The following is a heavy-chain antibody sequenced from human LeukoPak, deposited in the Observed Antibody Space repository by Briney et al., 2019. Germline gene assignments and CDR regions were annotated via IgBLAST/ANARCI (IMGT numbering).Heavy chain of an antibody. V-gene: IGHV3-23*01. CDR1: GFTFSSYA. CDR3: ATSRYYDSSGLSDY. Sequence: GGSLRPSCAASGFTFSSYAMSWVRQAPGKGLEWVSAISGSGGSTYYADSVKGRFTISRDNSKNTLYLQMNSLRAEDTAVYYCATSRYYDSSGLSDYWGQGTLVTVSS. CDR2: ISGSGGST. D-gene: IGHD3-22*01. J-gene: IGHJ4*02.